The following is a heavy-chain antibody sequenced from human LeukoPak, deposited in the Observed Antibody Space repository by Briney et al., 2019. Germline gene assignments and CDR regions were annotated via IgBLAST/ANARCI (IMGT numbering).Heavy chain of an antibody. J-gene: IGHJ4*02. Sequence: GGSLRLSCAASGFTFSDYYMSWIRQAPEKGLEWVSYISSSGSTIYYADSVEGRFTISRDNAKNSLYLQMNSLRAEDTAVYYCAREYDDFWSGYYYTFGYWGQGTLVTVSS. CDR1: GFTFSDYY. D-gene: IGHD3-3*01. CDR3: AREYDDFWSGYYYTFGY. V-gene: IGHV3-11*01. CDR2: ISSSGSTI.